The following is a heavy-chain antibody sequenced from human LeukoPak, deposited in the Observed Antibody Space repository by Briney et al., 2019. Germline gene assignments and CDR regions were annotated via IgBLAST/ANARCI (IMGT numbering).Heavy chain of an antibody. CDR2: ICHSGST. CDR3: ARGCGGDCYSGFLGFDY. Sequence: PSQTLSLTCAVSGCSISSGGYSWSWIRQPPGKGLEWIVYICHSGSTYYNPSLKSRVTISVDRSKNKCSLKLSSVTAADTAVYYCARGCGGDCYSGFLGFDYWGQGTLVTVSS. J-gene: IGHJ4*02. V-gene: IGHV4-30-2*01. CDR1: GCSISSGGYS. D-gene: IGHD2-21*02.